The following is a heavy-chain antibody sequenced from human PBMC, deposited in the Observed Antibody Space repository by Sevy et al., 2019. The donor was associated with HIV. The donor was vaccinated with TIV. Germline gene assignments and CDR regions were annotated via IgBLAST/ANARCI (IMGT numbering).Heavy chain of an antibody. J-gene: IGHJ4*02. CDR3: VRAVAADGSF. Sequence: GSLRLSCAASGFSLNTYWMSWVRQAPGKGLEGVANIKQDGSVTYYVDSVKGRFTISRDNARNFLFLQMNSLGAEDTARYYCVRAVAADGSFWGQGTLVTVSS. CDR1: GFSLNTYW. CDR2: IKQDGSVT. V-gene: IGHV3-7*01. D-gene: IGHD6-13*01.